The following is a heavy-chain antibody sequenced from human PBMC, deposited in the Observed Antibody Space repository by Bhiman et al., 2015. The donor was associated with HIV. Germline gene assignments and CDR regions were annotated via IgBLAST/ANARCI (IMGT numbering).Heavy chain of an antibody. CDR3: AKGGRAVAGTEFDY. J-gene: IGHJ4*02. Sequence: VQLVESGGGLVQPGRSLRLSCAASGFTFDDYAMHWVRQAPGKGLEWVSGISWNSGSIGYADSVKGRFTISRDNAKNSLYLQMNSLRAEDTALYYCAKGGRAVAGTEFDYWGQGTLVTVSS. CDR1: GFTFDDYA. D-gene: IGHD6-19*01. CDR2: ISWNSGSI. V-gene: IGHV3-9*01.